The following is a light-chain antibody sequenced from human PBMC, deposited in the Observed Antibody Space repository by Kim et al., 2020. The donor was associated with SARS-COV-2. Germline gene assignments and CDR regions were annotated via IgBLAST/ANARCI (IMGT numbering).Light chain of an antibody. V-gene: IGLV1-40*01. CDR2: GNA. CDR3: QSYDTSLGGSVI. Sequence: QSALTQPPSVSGAPGQRVTISCTGTSSNIGAGYEVEWYQHLPGTAPKLLIYGNANRPSGVPDRFSGSKSGSSASLAITGLQADDEADYYCQSYDTSLGGSVIFGGGTKVTVL. CDR1: SSNIGAGYE. J-gene: IGLJ2*01.